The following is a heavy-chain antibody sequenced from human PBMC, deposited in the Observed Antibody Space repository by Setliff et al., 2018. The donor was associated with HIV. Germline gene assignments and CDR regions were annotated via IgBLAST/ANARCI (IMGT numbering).Heavy chain of an antibody. CDR3: ARGARLQYFDWPSYALNV. CDR1: EFTCSSYS. D-gene: IGHD3-9*01. Sequence: PGGSLRLSCAASEFTCSSYSMNWVRKAPGTGLEWVASISSSGAHIFYAESLKGRFSVSRDNGRTFLYLQMSSLRADDTAIYYCARGARLQYFDWPSYALNVWGQGTTVTVSS. J-gene: IGHJ6*02. CDR2: ISSSGAHI. V-gene: IGHV3-21*06.